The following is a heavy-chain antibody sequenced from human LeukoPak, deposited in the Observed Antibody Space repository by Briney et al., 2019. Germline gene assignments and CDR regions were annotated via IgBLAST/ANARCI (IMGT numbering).Heavy chain of an antibody. V-gene: IGHV1-46*02. CDR3: ARAFNSIQPLDY. CDR2: IHPDGGST. CDR1: GYNFNDYH. Sequence: ASVKVSCKASGYNFNDYHIYWVRQAPGHGLESMGYIHPDGGSTNYAQKFQGRVTMTSDMSTNTVYMELRSLRSEDTAMYYCARAFNSIQPLDYWGQGTLVTVSS. D-gene: IGHD4-11*01. J-gene: IGHJ4*02.